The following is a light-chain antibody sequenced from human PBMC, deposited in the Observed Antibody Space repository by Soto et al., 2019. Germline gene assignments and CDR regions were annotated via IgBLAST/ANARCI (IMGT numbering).Light chain of an antibody. CDR3: QHYNSYSEA. Sequence: DIQMSQSPSTLSGSVGDRVTITCLASQGIRNDLGWYQQKPGKAPKLLIYKASTLKSGVPSRFSGSGSGTEFTLTISSLQPDDFATYYCQHYNSYSEAFGQGTKVDIK. J-gene: IGKJ1*01. CDR2: KAS. CDR1: QGIRND. V-gene: IGKV1-5*03.